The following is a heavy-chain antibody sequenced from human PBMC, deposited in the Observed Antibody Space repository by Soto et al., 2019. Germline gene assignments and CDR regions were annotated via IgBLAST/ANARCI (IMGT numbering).Heavy chain of an antibody. CDR2: INEDSSYI. V-gene: IGHV3-21*02. Sequence: EVQLVESGGGLVKPGGSLRLSCAASGFDFSSYSMNWVRQAPGKGLEWGSTINEDSSYIYYAHSLRGRFTISRDNANESLYLQRNSLRAEDTAVSYCVRAFGWYFRSRYMDVWGDGATVTVSS. CDR3: VRAFGWYFRSRYMDV. D-gene: IGHD3-3*01. J-gene: IGHJ6*03. CDR1: GFDFSSYS.